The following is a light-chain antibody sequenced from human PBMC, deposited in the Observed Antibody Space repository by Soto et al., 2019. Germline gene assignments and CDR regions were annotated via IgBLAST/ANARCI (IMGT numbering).Light chain of an antibody. CDR2: DDT. V-gene: IGLV3-21*02. CDR1: NIGSKS. Sequence: SYELTQPPSVSVAPGQTARITCGGNNIGSKSVHGYQQKPGQAPVLVVYDDTDRPSGIPERFSGSNSSNTATLTISRVEAGDEADYYCHVCDSGSDSRVFGSGTKVTVL. CDR3: HVCDSGSDSRV. J-gene: IGLJ1*01.